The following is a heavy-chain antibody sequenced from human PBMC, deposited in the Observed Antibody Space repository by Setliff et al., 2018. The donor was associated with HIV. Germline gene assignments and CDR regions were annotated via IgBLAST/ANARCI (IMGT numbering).Heavy chain of an antibody. CDR2: ISHSGSDI. CDR3: VRKEIGVAAASGYFDY. D-gene: IGHD2-2*01. CDR1: GFTFSSYT. V-gene: IGHV3-21*01. Sequence: LRLSCAVSGFTFSSYTMSWVRQAPGKGLEWISSISHSGSDIYYADSVKGRFTISRDNAKNSLYLQMSSLRAEDTAVYHCVRKEIGVAAASGYFDYWGPGSLVTVSS. J-gene: IGHJ4*02.